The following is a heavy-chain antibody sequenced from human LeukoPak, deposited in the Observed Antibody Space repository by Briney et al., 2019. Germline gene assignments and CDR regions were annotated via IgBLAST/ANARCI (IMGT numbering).Heavy chain of an antibody. J-gene: IGHJ4*02. V-gene: IGHV3-21*01. D-gene: IGHD2-2*03. CDR2: ISSSSSYI. Sequence: GGSLRLSCAASGFTFSSYSMNWVRQAPGKGLEWVSSISSSSSYIYYADSVKGRFTISRDNAKNSLYLQMNSLRAEDTAVYYCARTQMDIVVVPAAGGRGFDYWGQGTLVTVSS. CDR1: GFTFSSYS. CDR3: ARTQMDIVVVPAAGGRGFDY.